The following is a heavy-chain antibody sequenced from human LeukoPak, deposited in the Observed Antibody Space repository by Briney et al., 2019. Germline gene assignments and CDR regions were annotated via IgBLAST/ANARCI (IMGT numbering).Heavy chain of an antibody. CDR2: IYHSGST. D-gene: IGHD2-2*01. CDR1: GGSISSGGYY. V-gene: IGHV4-30-2*01. CDR3: ARGPYCSRTSCYFDY. J-gene: IGHJ4*02. Sequence: PSQTLSLTCTVSGGSISSGGYYWSWIRQPPGKGLEWIGYIYHSGSTYYNPSLKSRVTISVDRSKNRFSLKLSSVTAADTAVYYCARGPYCSRTSCYFDYWGQGTLVTVSS.